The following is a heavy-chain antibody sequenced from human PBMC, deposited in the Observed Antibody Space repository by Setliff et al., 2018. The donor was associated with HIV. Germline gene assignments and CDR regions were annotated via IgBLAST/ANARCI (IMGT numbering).Heavy chain of an antibody. J-gene: IGHJ4*01. Sequence: SETLSLTCAVYGGSFSGYYWSWIRQPPGKGLEWIGEINHSGSTNYNPSLKSRVTTSVDTSKNQFSLKLSSVTAADTAVYYCARGRFTYYYDSSGYYSDYWGRGTLVTVSS. CDR1: GGSFSGYY. CDR2: INHSGST. D-gene: IGHD3-22*01. CDR3: ARGRFTYYYDSSGYYSDY. V-gene: IGHV4-34*01.